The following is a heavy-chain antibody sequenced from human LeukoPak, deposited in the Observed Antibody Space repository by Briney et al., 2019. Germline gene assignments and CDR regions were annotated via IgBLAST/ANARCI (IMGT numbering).Heavy chain of an antibody. J-gene: IGHJ4*02. CDR2: IYTSGST. CDR3: ARAYPVVY. Sequence: SQTLSLTCTVSGGSISSGSYYWSWIRQPAGKGLEWIGRIYTSGSTNYNPSLKSRVTISVDTSKNQFSLKLSSVTAADTAVYYCARAYPVVYWGRGTLVTVSS. CDR1: GGSISSGSYY. V-gene: IGHV4-61*02. D-gene: IGHD2-15*01.